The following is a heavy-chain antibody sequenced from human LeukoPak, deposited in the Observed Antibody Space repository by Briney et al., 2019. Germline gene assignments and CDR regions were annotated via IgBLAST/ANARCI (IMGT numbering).Heavy chain of an antibody. CDR3: ARERYSGCGRGYYYGMDV. CDR2: IYYSGST. V-gene: IGHV4-39*07. D-gene: IGHD5-12*01. Sequence: AETLSLTCTVSGGSISSSSYYWGWIRQPPGKGLEWIGSIYYSGSTYYNPSLKSPVTMTVDTSNNQFSLKLSAVTAADTGVYYCARERYSGCGRGYYYGMDVWGQGTTVTVSS. J-gene: IGHJ6*02. CDR1: GGSISSSSYY.